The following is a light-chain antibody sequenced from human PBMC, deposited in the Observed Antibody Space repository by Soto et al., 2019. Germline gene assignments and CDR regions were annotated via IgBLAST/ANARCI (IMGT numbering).Light chain of an antibody. J-gene: IGKJ1*01. CDR3: QQYSNQWT. Sequence: DIQMTQSPSTLSASVGDRVTITCRASQSITGWLAWYQQKPGKVPKLLIYQASNLESGVPSRFSGSGSGTEFTLTVSSLQPDDSATYYCQQYSNQWTFGPGTKVEI. CDR1: QSITGW. V-gene: IGKV1-5*03. CDR2: QAS.